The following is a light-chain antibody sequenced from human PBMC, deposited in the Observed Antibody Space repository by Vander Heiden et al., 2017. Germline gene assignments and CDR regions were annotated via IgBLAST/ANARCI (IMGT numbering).Light chain of an antibody. CDR1: QSVSSY. V-gene: IGKV3-11*01. CDR2: DAS. CDR3: QRRSNWLT. Sequence: EIWLTQSPATLPLSPGERATLSCRASQSVSSYLAWYQQKPGQAPRLLRYDASNRATGIPARFSGRGAGTDFTITSSRLGPEDFAVYCGQRRSNWLTFGGGTKVEIK. J-gene: IGKJ4*01.